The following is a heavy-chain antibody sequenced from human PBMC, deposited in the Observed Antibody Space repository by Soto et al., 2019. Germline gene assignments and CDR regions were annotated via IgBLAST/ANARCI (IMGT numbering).Heavy chain of an antibody. Sequence: GASVKVSCKVSGYTLTELSMHWVRQAPGKGLEWMGGFDPEDGETIYAQKFQGRVTMTEDTSTDTAYMELSSLRSEDTAVYYCATTLTSYSSSWYLDYWGQGTLVTVSS. CDR1: GYTLTELS. CDR3: ATTLTSYSSSWYLDY. CDR2: FDPEDGET. V-gene: IGHV1-24*01. D-gene: IGHD6-13*01. J-gene: IGHJ4*02.